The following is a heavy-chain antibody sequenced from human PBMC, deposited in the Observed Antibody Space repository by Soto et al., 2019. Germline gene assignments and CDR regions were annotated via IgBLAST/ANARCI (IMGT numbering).Heavy chain of an antibody. CDR1: GGSMSNYY. CDR2: IFFIGST. J-gene: IGHJ4*02. Sequence: SETLSLTCSVSGGSMSNYYWNWVRQPPGKELEWLGHIFFIGSTRYNPSVAGRVTISVDTSKSQFFLNLSSVTAADTAVYYCARTLRGYSYGPLDSWGQGMQVTVSS. CDR3: ARTLRGYSYGPLDS. V-gene: IGHV4-59*08. D-gene: IGHD5-18*01.